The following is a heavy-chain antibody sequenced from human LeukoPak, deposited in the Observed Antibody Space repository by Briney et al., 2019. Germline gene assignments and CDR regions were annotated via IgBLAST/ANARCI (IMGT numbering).Heavy chain of an antibody. J-gene: IGHJ3*02. CDR2: INSDGSST. D-gene: IGHD3-10*01. CDR1: GLTLSSYW. V-gene: IGHV3-74*01. Sequence: GGALRLSCAASGLTLSSYWMHWVRQAPGKGLGWVSRINSDGSSTRYADSVKGRFTISRDNAKNTLYLQMNSLRAEDTAVYYCARDLPSYGALDIWGQGTMVTVSS. CDR3: ARDLPSYGALDI.